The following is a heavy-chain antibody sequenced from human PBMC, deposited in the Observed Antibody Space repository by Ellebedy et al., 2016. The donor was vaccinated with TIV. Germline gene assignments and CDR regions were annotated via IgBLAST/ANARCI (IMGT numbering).Heavy chain of an antibody. CDR2: IYFSGST. Sequence: SETLSLTXTVSGGFIGGSGYYWGWIRQPPGKGLEWIGSIYFSGSTYYNPSLKSRVTISVDTSKNQFSLKLSSVTAADTAVYYCAREMWELLVGGYYHYGMDVWGQGTTVTVSS. CDR3: AREMWELLVGGYYHYGMDV. V-gene: IGHV4-39*07. CDR1: GGFIGGSGYY. D-gene: IGHD1-26*01. J-gene: IGHJ6*02.